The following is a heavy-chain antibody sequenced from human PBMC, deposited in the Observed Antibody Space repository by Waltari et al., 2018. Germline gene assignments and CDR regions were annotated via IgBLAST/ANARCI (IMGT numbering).Heavy chain of an antibody. V-gene: IGHV5-10-1*03. D-gene: IGHD6-13*01. Sequence: EVLLVQSGAAVTTPGASLRISCKGSGFSLTSYRIRWVRQMPGKGLEWMGGMDPSDSYTNYSPSFQGHVTIAADKSISTAYLQWSSLKASDTAMYYCARHAVAAAGDDYWGQGTLVTVSS. CDR3: ARHAVAAAGDDY. CDR2: MDPSDSYT. CDR1: GFSLTSYR. J-gene: IGHJ4*02.